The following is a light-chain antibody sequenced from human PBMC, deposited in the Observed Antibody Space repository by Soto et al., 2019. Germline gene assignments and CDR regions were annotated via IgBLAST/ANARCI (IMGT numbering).Light chain of an antibody. CDR1: SSNVGAYNY. Sequence: QSALTQPRSVSGSPGQSVTISCTGTSSNVGAYNYVSWYQQHPGKVPKIMIYNVFKRPSGVPDRFSGSKSGNTATLTISGLQADDEADYYCCSWDSSLSAYVLGTGTKVTVL. J-gene: IGLJ1*01. CDR2: NVF. V-gene: IGLV2-11*01. CDR3: CSWDSSLSAYV.